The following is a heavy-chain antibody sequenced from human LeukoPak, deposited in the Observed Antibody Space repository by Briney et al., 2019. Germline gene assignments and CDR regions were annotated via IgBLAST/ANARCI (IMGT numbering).Heavy chain of an antibody. CDR2: INPNSGGT. J-gene: IGHJ4*02. V-gene: IGHV1-2*02. CDR3: AGGPYYYDSSGYYNRLGY. CDR1: GYTFTGYY. Sequence: ASVKVSCKASGYTFTGYYMHWVRQAPGQGLEWMGWINPNSGGTNHAQKFQGRVTMTRDTSISTAYMELSRLRSDDTAVYYCAGGPYYYDSSGYYNRLGYWGQGTLVTVSS. D-gene: IGHD3-22*01.